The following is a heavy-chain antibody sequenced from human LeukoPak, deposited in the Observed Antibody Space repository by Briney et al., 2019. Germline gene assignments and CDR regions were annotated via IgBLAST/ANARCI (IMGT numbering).Heavy chain of an antibody. CDR1: GFTYSSSF. Sequence: GGSLRLSCAASGFTYSSSFMSWVRQTPGKGLEWVANIAQDGGEKNYVVSVEGRFTISRDNAKNSLYLEMNLLRAEDTAVYYCAREWNIQYSMGVDYWGQGTLVTVSS. CDR3: AREWNIQYSMGVDY. D-gene: IGHD3-3*01. V-gene: IGHV3-7*01. CDR2: IAQDGGEK. J-gene: IGHJ4*02.